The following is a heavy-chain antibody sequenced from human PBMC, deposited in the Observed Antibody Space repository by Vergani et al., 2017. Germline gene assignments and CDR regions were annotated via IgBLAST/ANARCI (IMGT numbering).Heavy chain of an antibody. Sequence: EVQLLESGGDLVQPGGSLRLSCAASGFTFIMHAMSWVRQAPGKGLEWVSTLSASDRRTNSADSVKGRFTISRDNSKNTLFLHMNSLRPEDTAVYYCAKVGRSEVAGTFGAFDIWGQGTMVTVSS. CDR3: AKVGRSEVAGTFGAFDI. CDR2: LSASDRRT. CDR1: GFTFIMHA. D-gene: IGHD6-19*01. J-gene: IGHJ3*02. V-gene: IGHV3-23*01.